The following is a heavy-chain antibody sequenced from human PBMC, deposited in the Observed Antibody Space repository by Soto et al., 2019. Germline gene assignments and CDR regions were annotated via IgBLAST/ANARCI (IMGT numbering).Heavy chain of an antibody. CDR2: IDDSGTKT. V-gene: IGHV3-23*01. CDR1: GFTFTTYA. Sequence: PGRSLRLSCAASGFTFTTYAMSWVRQAPGKGLEWVSTIDDSGTKTYYADSVRGRVTISRDNSKSTLYLQLNSLRAEDTAVYYCAKRGSRYFDYWGQGTLVTVSS. CDR3: AKRGSRYFDY. J-gene: IGHJ4*02.